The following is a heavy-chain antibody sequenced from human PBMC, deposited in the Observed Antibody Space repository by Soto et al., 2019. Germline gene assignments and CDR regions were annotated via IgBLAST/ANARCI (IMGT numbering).Heavy chain of an antibody. CDR3: ARKGHTFGGVSEDFDY. Sequence: ASVKVSCKASGYTFTSYDINWVRQATGQGLEWMGWMNPNSGNTGYAQKFQGRVTMTRNTSISTAYMELSSLRSEDTAVYYCARKGHTFGGVSEDFDYWGQGTLVTVSS. CDR2: MNPNSGNT. V-gene: IGHV1-8*01. D-gene: IGHD3-16*01. J-gene: IGHJ4*02. CDR1: GYTFTSYD.